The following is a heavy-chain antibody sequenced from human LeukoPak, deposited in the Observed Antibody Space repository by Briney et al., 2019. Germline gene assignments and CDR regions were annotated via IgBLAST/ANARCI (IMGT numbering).Heavy chain of an antibody. Sequence: PSETLSLTCTVSGGSISSYSWSWIRQPPGKGLEWIGYIYYSGSTSYNPSLKSRVTISVDTSKNQFSLKLSSVTAADTAAYYCARGPDSSSCWGQGTLVTVSS. D-gene: IGHD6-13*01. CDR3: ARGPDSSSC. V-gene: IGHV4-59*12. J-gene: IGHJ4*02. CDR1: GGSISSYS. CDR2: IYYSGST.